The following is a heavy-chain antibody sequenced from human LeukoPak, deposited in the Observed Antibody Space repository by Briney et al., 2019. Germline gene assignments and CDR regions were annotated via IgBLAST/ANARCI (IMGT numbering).Heavy chain of an antibody. CDR2: IKQDGSEK. V-gene: IGHV3-7*01. J-gene: IGHJ3*02. CDR1: GFTFSSYW. Sequence: PGGSLRLSCAASGFTFSSYWMTWVRQGPGKGLEWVANIKQDGSEKYYVDSVKGRFTISRDNAKNSLYLQMNSLRAEDTAVYYCARIQLWSTHSQGAFDIWGQGTMVTVSS. CDR3: ARIQLWSTHSQGAFDI. D-gene: IGHD5-18*01.